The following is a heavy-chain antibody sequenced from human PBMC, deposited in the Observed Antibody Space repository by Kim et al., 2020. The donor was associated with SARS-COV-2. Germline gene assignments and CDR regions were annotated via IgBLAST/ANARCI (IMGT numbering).Heavy chain of an antibody. Sequence: YPASAKGRLTISRDNSRNTLYLQITSLRAEDTAVYYCARGRGNYYYYFDYWGQGTLVTVSS. D-gene: IGHD1-26*01. J-gene: IGHJ4*02. CDR3: ARGRGNYYYYFDY. V-gene: IGHV3-33*01.